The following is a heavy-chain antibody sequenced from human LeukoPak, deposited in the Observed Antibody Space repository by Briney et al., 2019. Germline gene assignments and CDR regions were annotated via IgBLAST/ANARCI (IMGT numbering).Heavy chain of an antibody. CDR1: GGSFSGYY. CDR2: INHSGST. Sequence: NPSETLSLTCAVYGGSFSGYYWSRIRQPPGKGLEWIGEINHSGSTNYNPSLKSRVTISVDTSKNQFSLKLSSVTAADTAVYYCARQYSYGPNWFDPWGQGTLVTVSS. J-gene: IGHJ5*02. V-gene: IGHV4-34*01. D-gene: IGHD5-18*01. CDR3: ARQYSYGPNWFDP.